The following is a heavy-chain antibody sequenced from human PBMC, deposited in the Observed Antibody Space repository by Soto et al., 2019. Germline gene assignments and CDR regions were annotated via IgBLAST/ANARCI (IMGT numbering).Heavy chain of an antibody. CDR2: IRSKAYGGTT. D-gene: IGHD5-18*01. J-gene: IGHJ6*02. V-gene: IGHV3-49*03. CDR3: TTVPDTAMVPYYYGMDV. CDR1: GFTFGDYA. Sequence: GGSLRLSCTASGFTFGDYAMSWFRQAPGKGLEWVGFIRSKAYGGTTEYAASVKGRFTISRDDSKSIAYLQMNSLKTEDTAVYYCTTVPDTAMVPYYYGMDVWGQGTTVTVSS.